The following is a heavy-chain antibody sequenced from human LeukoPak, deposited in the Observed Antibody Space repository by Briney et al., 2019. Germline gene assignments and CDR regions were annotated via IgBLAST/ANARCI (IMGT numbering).Heavy chain of an antibody. Sequence: PSQTLSLTCTVSGGSISSGSYYWSWIRQPAGKGLEWIGCIYTSGSTNYNPSLKSRVTISVDTSKNQFSLKLSSVTAADTAVYYCARVLVTKGWAFDIWGQGTMVTVSS. CDR3: ARVLVTKGWAFDI. D-gene: IGHD4-17*01. CDR2: IYTSGST. J-gene: IGHJ3*02. V-gene: IGHV4-61*02. CDR1: GGSISSGSYY.